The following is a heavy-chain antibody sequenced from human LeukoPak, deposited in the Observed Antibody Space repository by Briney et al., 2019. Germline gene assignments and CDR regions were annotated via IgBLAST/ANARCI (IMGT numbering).Heavy chain of an antibody. V-gene: IGHV4-59*08. Sequence: PSETLSLTCTVSGGSISSYYWSWIRQPPGKGLEWIGYIYYSGSTNYNPSLKSRVTISVDTSKNQFSLKLSSVTAADTAVYYCARSRGYSYGVDAFDIWGQGTMVTVSS. D-gene: IGHD5-18*01. CDR3: ARSRGYSYGVDAFDI. CDR2: IYYSGST. CDR1: GGSISSYY. J-gene: IGHJ3*02.